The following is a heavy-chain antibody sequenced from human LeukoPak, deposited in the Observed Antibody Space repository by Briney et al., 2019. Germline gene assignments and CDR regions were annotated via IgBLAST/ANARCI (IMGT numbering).Heavy chain of an antibody. J-gene: IGHJ4*02. CDR1: GFTFGNYA. V-gene: IGHV3-23*01. CDR2: SRDGENT. D-gene: IGHD3-10*01. Sequence: PGGSLRLSCAASGFTFGNYAMAWVRQAPGKWLEWVAVSRDGENTHYADSVKGRFTISRVNSERTVYMQMNSLRAEDTALYYCAKDRRLWFGQLLIDSWGQGTLVTVSS. CDR3: AKDRRLWFGQLLIDS.